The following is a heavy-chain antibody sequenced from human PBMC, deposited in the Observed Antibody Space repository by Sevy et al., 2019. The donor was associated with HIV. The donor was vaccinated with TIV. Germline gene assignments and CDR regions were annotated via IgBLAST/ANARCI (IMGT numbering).Heavy chain of an antibody. D-gene: IGHD3-3*01. CDR3: ARTSTYYDVNWFDP. J-gene: IGHJ5*02. V-gene: IGHV4-34*01. CDR1: GGSFSGYY. CDR2: INHSGST. Sequence: SETLSLTCAVYGGSFSGYYWSWIRQPPGKGLEWIGEINHSGSTNYNPSLKSRVTISVDTSKNQFSLKLSSVTAADTAVYYCARTSTYYDVNWFDPWGQRTLVTVSS.